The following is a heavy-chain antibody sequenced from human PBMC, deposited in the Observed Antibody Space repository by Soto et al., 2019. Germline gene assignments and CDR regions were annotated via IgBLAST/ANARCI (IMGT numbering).Heavy chain of an antibody. Sequence: TLSLTCTVSGGSISSSSYYWGWIRQPPGKGLEWIGSIYYSGNTYYNPSLKSRVTISVDTSKNQFSLKLSSVTAADTAVYYCANYPTTVTSDYWGQGTLVTVSS. V-gene: IGHV4-39*07. D-gene: IGHD4-17*01. J-gene: IGHJ4*02. CDR3: ANYPTTVTSDY. CDR2: IYYSGNT. CDR1: GGSISSSSYY.